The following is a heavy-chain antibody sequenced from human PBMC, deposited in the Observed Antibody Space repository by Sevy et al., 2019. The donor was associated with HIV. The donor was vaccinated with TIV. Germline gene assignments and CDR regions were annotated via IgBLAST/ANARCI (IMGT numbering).Heavy chain of an antibody. Sequence: GESLKISCKGSGYSFANNWIGWVRQMPGKGLEWMGIVYPGDSDTTYSPSFQGQVTISVDKSIGTAYLQWNSLRASDTAMDYCARLPVAAAGLYYFDYWGQGTLVTVSS. CDR1: GYSFANNW. V-gene: IGHV5-51*01. J-gene: IGHJ4*02. CDR3: ARLPVAAAGLYYFDY. CDR2: VYPGDSDT. D-gene: IGHD6-13*01.